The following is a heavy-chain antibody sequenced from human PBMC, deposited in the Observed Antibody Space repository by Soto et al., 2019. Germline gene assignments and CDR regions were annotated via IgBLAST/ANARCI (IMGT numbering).Heavy chain of an antibody. D-gene: IGHD4-17*01. J-gene: IGHJ4*02. V-gene: IGHV3-33*01. CDR2: IWYDGSNK. CDR1: GFTFSSYG. Sequence: QVQLVESGGGVVQPGRSLRLSCAASGFTFSSYGMHWVRQAPGKGLEWVAVIWYDGSNKYYADSVKGRFTISRDNSKNTLYLQMNSLRAEDTAVYYWASLHGDYDYWGQGTLVTVSS. CDR3: ASLHGDYDY.